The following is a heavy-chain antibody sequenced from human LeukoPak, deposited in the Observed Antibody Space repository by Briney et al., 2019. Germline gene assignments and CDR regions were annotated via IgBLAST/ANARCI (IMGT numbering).Heavy chain of an antibody. Sequence: GGSLRLSCAASGFTFSSYSMNWVRQAPGKGLEWVSSISSSSSYIYYADSVKGRFTISRDNAKNSLYLQMISLRAEDTAVYYCASDAYYYDSSGYYGLYAFDIWGQGTMVTVSS. CDR2: ISSSSSYI. D-gene: IGHD3-22*01. J-gene: IGHJ3*02. CDR1: GFTFSSYS. V-gene: IGHV3-21*01. CDR3: ASDAYYYDSSGYYGLYAFDI.